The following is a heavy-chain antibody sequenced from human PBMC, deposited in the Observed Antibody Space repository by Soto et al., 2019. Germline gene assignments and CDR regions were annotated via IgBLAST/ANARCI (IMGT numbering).Heavy chain of an antibody. CDR3: ARFGLSSSLHPSIDF. D-gene: IGHD6-13*01. CDR2: ISSGGTTI. V-gene: IGHV3-48*03. J-gene: IGHJ4*02. CDR1: GLTFSTYE. Sequence: EVQLVESGGGLVQPGGSLILSCAASGLTFSTYEMNWVRQAPGKGLEWVSCISSGGTTIYYADSVKGRFTISRDNARNSLHLQMNSLRVQDTAIYFCARFGLSSSLHPSIDFWGQGTLVTVSS.